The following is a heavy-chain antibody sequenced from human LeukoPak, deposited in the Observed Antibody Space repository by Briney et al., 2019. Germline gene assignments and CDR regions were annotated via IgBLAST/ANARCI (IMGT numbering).Heavy chain of an antibody. J-gene: IGHJ4*02. D-gene: IGHD6-13*01. V-gene: IGHV3-74*01. CDR3: ARVAEAAAFDS. CDR2: INSDGSST. CDR1: GFTFSSYW. Sequence: GGSLRLTCAASGFTFSSYWMHWVRQAPGKGLVWVSRINSDGSSTSYADSVKGRFTISRDNAKNTLYLQMNSLRAEDTAVYYRARVAEAAAFDSWGQGTLVTVSS.